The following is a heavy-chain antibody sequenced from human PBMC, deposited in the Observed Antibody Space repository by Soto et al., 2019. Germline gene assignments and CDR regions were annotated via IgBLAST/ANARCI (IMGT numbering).Heavy chain of an antibody. J-gene: IGHJ6*02. Sequence: SETLALTCAVYGGSFSGYYWSWIRQPPGKGLEWIGEINHSGSTNYNPSLKRRGTISVDTSKNQFSLTLSSGTAADTAAYYCAREGYDSSNDYSYGMDVWGQGTTVTVSS. CDR3: AREGYDSSNDYSYGMDV. D-gene: IGHD3-22*01. V-gene: IGHV4-34*01. CDR2: INHSGST. CDR1: GGSFSGYY.